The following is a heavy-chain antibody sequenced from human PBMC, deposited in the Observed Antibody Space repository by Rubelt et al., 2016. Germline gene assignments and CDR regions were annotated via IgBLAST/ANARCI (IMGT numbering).Heavy chain of an antibody. D-gene: IGHD4-23*01. CDR2: ISSTSTSV. J-gene: IGHJ1*01. CDR1: GFAFNTFN. V-gene: IGHV3-21*05. CDR3: VTDLRWPLRN. Sequence: EVQLVESGGGLVKPGGSLRLSCAGSGFAFNTFNMNWVRQAPGKGLEWISYISSTSTSVYYADSVKGRFTIARDSARNSMDLQMNSLGDEDTAVYYCVTDLRWPLRNWGQGTLVTVSS.